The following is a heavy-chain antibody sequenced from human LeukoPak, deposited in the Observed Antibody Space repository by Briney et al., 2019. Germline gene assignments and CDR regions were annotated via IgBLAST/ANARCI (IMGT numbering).Heavy chain of an antibody. CDR2: AYPSGST. Sequence: SQTLSLTCTVSGGSISSSNYYWNWIRQPAGKGLEWIGRAYPSGSTNYNPSLKSRVTVSVDTPKNQFSLRLSSVTAADTAMYYCARSYYYDSSGSKDAFDMWGQGTMVTVSS. J-gene: IGHJ3*02. V-gene: IGHV4-61*02. CDR1: GGSISSSNYY. D-gene: IGHD3-22*01. CDR3: ARSYYYDSSGSKDAFDM.